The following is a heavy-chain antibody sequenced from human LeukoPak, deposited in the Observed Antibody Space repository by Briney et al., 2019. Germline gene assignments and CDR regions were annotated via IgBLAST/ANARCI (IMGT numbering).Heavy chain of an antibody. CDR1: GYTFTGYY. D-gene: IGHD3-10*01. CDR2: INPNSGGT. V-gene: IGHV1-2*02. Sequence: ASVTVSCKASGYTFTGYYMHWVRQAPGQGLEGMGWINPNSGGTNYAQKFQGRVTMTRDTSISTAYMELSRLRSDDTAVYYCARLRYYGSGSYPLDYWGQGTLVTVSS. CDR3: ARLRYYGSGSYPLDY. J-gene: IGHJ4*02.